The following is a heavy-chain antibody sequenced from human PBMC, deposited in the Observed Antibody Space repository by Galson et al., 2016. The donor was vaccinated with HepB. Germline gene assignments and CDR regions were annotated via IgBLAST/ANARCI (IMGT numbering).Heavy chain of an antibody. Sequence: SLRLSCAASGFTFSDYSMNWVRQAPGKGLEWVSFISSSSSFINYADSVKGRFTISRDNAKNSLVLQMNSLRAEDTAVYYCARDPWYCSGRSCNSSFDLWGQGTLVTVSS. CDR2: ISSSSSFI. CDR1: GFTFSDYS. CDR3: ARDPWYCSGRSCNSSFDL. D-gene: IGHD2-15*01. V-gene: IGHV3-21*01. J-gene: IGHJ4*02.